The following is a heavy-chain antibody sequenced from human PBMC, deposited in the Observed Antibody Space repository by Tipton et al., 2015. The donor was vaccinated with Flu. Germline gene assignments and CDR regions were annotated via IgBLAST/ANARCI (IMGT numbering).Heavy chain of an antibody. CDR3: ARASQWELLES. Sequence: TLSLTCTVSGGSISSGSYYWSWIRQPAGQGLEWIGRLYTSGSANYNPSLKSRVTLSLDRSKNQFSLRLSSVTAADTAVYYCARASQWELLESWGQGTLVTVS. CDR1: GGSISSGSYY. D-gene: IGHD1-26*01. V-gene: IGHV4-61*02. CDR2: LYTSGSA. J-gene: IGHJ5*02.